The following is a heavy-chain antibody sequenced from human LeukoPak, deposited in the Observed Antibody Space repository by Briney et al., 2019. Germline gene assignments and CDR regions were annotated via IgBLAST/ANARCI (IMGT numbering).Heavy chain of an antibody. J-gene: IGHJ5*02. V-gene: IGHV4-34*01. Sequence: SETLSLTCAVYGGSFSGYYWSWIRQPPGKGLEWIGEINHSGSTNYNPSLKSRVTISVDTSKNQFSLKLSSVTAADTAVYYCARGLSQCSGSSCYLTWFDPWGQGTLVTVSS. CDR3: ARGLSQCSGSSCYLTWFDP. D-gene: IGHD2-15*01. CDR1: GGSFSGYY. CDR2: INHSGST.